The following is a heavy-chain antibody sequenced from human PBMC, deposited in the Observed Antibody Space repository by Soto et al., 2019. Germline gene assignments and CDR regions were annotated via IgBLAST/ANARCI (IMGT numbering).Heavy chain of an antibody. CDR1: GYTFTSYP. J-gene: IGHJ4*02. D-gene: IGHD1-7*01. Sequence: QVQQVQSAPELQRPGDSVKVSCKTSGYTFTSYPYSWVRQAPGQGLEWMGWVNSYDGTTKVAQQFRDRITLTADKSAATVFMELRRLTSDDTAVYYCAREYYGTTTWIDYWGQGTLVAVSS. CDR2: VNSYDGTT. CDR3: AREYYGTTTWIDY. V-gene: IGHV1-18*04.